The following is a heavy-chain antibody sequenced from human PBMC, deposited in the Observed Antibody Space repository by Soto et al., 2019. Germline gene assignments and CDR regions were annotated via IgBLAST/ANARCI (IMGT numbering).Heavy chain of an antibody. CDR2: IYSGGST. D-gene: IGHD3-22*01. J-gene: IGHJ1*01. V-gene: IGHV3-53*01. CDR3: ARDRVESGYPEYFQH. CDR1: GFTVSSNY. Sequence: EVQLVESGGGLIQPGGSLRLSCVASGFTVSSNYMSWVRQAPGKGLEWVSVIYSGGSTYYADSVKGRFTISRDNSKNTLYLQMTSLRAEDTAVYYCARDRVESGYPEYFQHWGQGTLVTVSS.